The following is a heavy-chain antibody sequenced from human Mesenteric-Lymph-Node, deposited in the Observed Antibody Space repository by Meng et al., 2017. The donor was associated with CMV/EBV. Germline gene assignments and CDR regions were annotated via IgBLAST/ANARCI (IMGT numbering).Heavy chain of an antibody. CDR1: GGSISSNTYY. Sequence: SETLSLTCSVSGGSISSNTYYWGWIRQPPGKGLEWIGSMYYSGSTYYNPSLKSRVTISVDTSKNQFSLKLSSVTAADTAVYYCARISRVRGRIDYWGQGTLVTVSS. D-gene: IGHD3-10*01. CDR2: MYYSGST. V-gene: IGHV4-39*07. J-gene: IGHJ4*02. CDR3: ARISRVRGRIDY.